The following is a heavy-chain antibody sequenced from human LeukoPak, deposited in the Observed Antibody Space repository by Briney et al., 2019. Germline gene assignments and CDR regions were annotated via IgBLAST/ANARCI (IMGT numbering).Heavy chain of an antibody. CDR2: ISGSADNT. Sequence: GGSLRLSCAASGFTFSSYAMSWVRQAPGKGLEWVSAISGSADNTYYADSVKGRFTISRDNSESTLYLQMNSLRAEDTAIYYCAKDRVGATRGGDYWGQGTLVTLSS. J-gene: IGHJ4*02. CDR3: AKDRVGATRGGDY. V-gene: IGHV3-23*01. CDR1: GFTFSSYA. D-gene: IGHD1-26*01.